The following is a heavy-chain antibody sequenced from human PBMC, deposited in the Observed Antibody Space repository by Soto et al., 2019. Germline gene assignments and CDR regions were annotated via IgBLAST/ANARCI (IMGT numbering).Heavy chain of an antibody. Sequence: SETLSLTCTVSGGSISSYYWSWIRQPPGKGLEWIGYIYYSGSTNYNPSLKSRVTISVDTSKNQFSLKLSSVTAADTAVYYCARRSTSSSSSWYLSSAFDIWGQGTMVTVSS. CDR1: GGSISSYY. V-gene: IGHV4-59*08. D-gene: IGHD6-13*01. J-gene: IGHJ3*02. CDR2: IYYSGST. CDR3: ARRSTSSSSSWYLSSAFDI.